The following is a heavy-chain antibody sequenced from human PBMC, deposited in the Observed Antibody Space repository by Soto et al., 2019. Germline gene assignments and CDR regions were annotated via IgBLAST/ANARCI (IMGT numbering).Heavy chain of an antibody. J-gene: IGHJ6*02. Sequence: QPWGSLRLSCAASGFTFSSYWMHWVRQAPGKGLVWVSRINSDGSSTSYADSVKGRFTISRDNAKNTLYLQMNSLRAEDTAVYYCARDELDIVPLAGVHWPLDYYYYGMDVWGQGTTVTVSS. CDR2: INSDGSST. D-gene: IGHD2-2*03. CDR3: ARDELDIVPLAGVHWPLDYYYYGMDV. CDR1: GFTFSSYW. V-gene: IGHV3-74*01.